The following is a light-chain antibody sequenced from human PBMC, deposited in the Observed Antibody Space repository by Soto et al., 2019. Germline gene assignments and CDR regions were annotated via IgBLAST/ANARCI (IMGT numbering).Light chain of an antibody. V-gene: IGLV2-23*02. CDR2: EVS. CDR1: SSDVGSYNL. CDR3: CSYAGSSTSWV. Sequence: QSALTQPASVSGSPGQSITISCTGTSSDVGSYNLVSWYQQHPGKAPKLMIYEVSERPSGVSNRFSGSKSGNTASLTISGLQAEDEADYYCCSYAGSSTSWVFGGGTKVTVL. J-gene: IGLJ3*02.